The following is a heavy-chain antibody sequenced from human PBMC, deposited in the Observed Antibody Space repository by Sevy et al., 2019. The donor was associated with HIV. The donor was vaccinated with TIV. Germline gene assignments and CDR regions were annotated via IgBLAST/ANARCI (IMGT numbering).Heavy chain of an antibody. CDR3: ATAPSYSSGRGVWFDP. V-gene: IGHV4-59*01. J-gene: IGHJ5*02. CDR1: GGSISSYY. CDR2: IYYSGST. D-gene: IGHD6-19*01. Sequence: SETLSLTCTVSGGSISSYYWSWIRQPPGKGLEWIGYIYYSGSTNYNPSLKSRVTISVDTSKNRFSLKLSSVTAADTAVYYCATAPSYSSGRGVWFDPWGQGTLVTVSS.